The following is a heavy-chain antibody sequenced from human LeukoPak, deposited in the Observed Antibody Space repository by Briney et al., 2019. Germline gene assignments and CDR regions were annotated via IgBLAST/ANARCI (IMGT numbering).Heavy chain of an antibody. V-gene: IGHV1-69*04. Sequence: SVKVSCKASGYTFTGYYMHWVRQAPGQGLEWMGRIIPILGIANYAQKFQGRVTITADKSTSTAYMELSSLRSEDTAVYYCARVPVGSSWYDYWGQGTLVTVSS. CDR3: ARVPVGSSWYDY. CDR1: GYTFTGYY. J-gene: IGHJ4*02. D-gene: IGHD6-13*01. CDR2: IIPILGIA.